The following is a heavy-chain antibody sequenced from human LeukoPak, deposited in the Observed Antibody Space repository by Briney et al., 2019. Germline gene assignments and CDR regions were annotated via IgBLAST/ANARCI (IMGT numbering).Heavy chain of an antibody. D-gene: IGHD6-13*01. J-gene: IGHJ4*02. CDR1: GFTFDDYA. Sequence: PGRSLRLSCAASGFTFDDYAMHWVRQALGKGLERVSGISWNSGSIGYADSVKGRFTISRDNAKNSLYLQMNSLRAEDTALYYCAGGKYSSTLGTFDYWGQGTLVTVSS. CDR3: AGGKYSSTLGTFDY. V-gene: IGHV3-9*01. CDR2: ISWNSGSI.